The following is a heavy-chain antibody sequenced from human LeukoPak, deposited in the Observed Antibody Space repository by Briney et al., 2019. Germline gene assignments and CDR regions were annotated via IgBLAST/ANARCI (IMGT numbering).Heavy chain of an antibody. V-gene: IGHV3-7*03. CDR3: AREEVGDGYFPGY. D-gene: IGHD5-24*01. J-gene: IGHJ4*02. Sequence: GGSLRLSCAASGFTFSDYYMSWIRQAPGKGLEWVAKIRRDGSRKDYVDSVKGRFTISRDNAKNSLYLEMSSLRVEDTAVYYCAREEVGDGYFPGYWGPGTLVTVSS. CDR2: IRRDGSRK. CDR1: GFTFSDYY.